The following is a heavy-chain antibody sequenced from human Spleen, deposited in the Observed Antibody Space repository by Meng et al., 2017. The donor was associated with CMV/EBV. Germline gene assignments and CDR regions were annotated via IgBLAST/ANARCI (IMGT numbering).Heavy chain of an antibody. J-gene: IGHJ3*02. CDR1: GGSISSSSYY. CDR3: SRRRNIVVVPTAIRDAFDI. Sequence: SETLSLTCTVSGGSISSSSYYWGWIRQPPGKGLEWIGSIYYSGSTYYNPSLKSRVTISVDTSKNQFSLKLNSVTAADTAVYYCSRRRNIVVVPTAIRDAFDIWGQGTMVTVSS. CDR2: IYYSGST. D-gene: IGHD2-2*02. V-gene: IGHV4-39*01.